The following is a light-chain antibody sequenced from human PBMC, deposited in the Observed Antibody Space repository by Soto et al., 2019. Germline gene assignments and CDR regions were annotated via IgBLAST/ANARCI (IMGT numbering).Light chain of an antibody. V-gene: IGLV2-14*03. CDR2: DVT. CDR1: SSDIGAYNY. CDR3: LSYTCSSTFWV. J-gene: IGLJ3*02. Sequence: QSALTQPASVSGSPGQSITISCAGSSSDIGAYNYVSWYQHHPGKAPKLMIYDVTNRPSGVSDRFSGSKSGNTASLTISGLQTEDEADYYCLSYTCSSTFWVFGGGTKVTVL.